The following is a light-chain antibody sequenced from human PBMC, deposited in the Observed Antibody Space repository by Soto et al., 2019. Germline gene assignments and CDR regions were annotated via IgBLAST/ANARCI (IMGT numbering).Light chain of an antibody. CDR1: QSISSW. CDR3: QQDNSYWT. CDR2: KAS. V-gene: IGKV1-5*03. Sequence: DIQMTQSPSTLSASVGDRVTITCRASQSISSWLAWYQQKPGKAPKLLIYKASSLESGVPSRSSGSGSGTAFTLTISRLQTDAFATYYCQQDNSYWTFGQGTKVEIK. J-gene: IGKJ1*01.